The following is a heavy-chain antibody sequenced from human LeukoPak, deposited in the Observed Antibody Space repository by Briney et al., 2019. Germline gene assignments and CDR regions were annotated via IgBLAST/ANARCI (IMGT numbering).Heavy chain of an antibody. D-gene: IGHD2-15*01. CDR2: ISGSGDKT. J-gene: IGHJ6*03. CDR3: AKDTTAWWYHRAYMNV. CDR1: GFSLSTYA. Sequence: PGGSLRLSCAASGFSLSTYALSWVRQAPGGGLEWVAAISGSGDKTYHADSVKGRFTISKDNSENRLSLQMDSLRAEDTAVYFCAKDTTAWWYHRAYMNVWGKGTTGTASS. V-gene: IGHV3-23*01.